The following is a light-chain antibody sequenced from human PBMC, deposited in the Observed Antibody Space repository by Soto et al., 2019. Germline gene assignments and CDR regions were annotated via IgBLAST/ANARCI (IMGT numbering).Light chain of an antibody. Sequence: NFMLTQPHSVSESPGKTVTISCTRSSGSIASNYVQWYQQRPGSAPTTVIYEDNQRPSGVPDRFSGSIDSSSNSASLTISGLKTEDEADYYCQSYDSSNGNYVFGTGTQLTVL. CDR3: QSYDSSNGNYV. CDR1: SGSIASNY. CDR2: EDN. J-gene: IGLJ1*01. V-gene: IGLV6-57*04.